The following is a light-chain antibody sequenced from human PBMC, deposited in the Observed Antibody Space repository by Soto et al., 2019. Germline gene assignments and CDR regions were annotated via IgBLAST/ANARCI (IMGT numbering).Light chain of an antibody. CDR2: EVS. V-gene: IGLV2-8*01. CDR1: SNDVGGYNY. J-gene: IGLJ2*01. Sequence: QSVLTQPPSASGSPGQSVTISCTGTSNDVGGYNYVSWYQQHPGKAPKLMIYEVSQRPSGVPDRFSGSRSGNTASLTVSGLQAEDEADYYCSSYAGSRNLVFGGGTKLTVL. CDR3: SSYAGSRNLV.